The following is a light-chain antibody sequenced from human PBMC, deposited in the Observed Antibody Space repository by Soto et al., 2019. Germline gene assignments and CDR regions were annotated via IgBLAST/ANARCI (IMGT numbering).Light chain of an antibody. CDR1: QDISSF. CDR3: QQSYSTPPWT. J-gene: IGKJ1*01. Sequence: IQLTQSPSSLSASVGDRVTITCRASQDISSFLAWYQQKPGKAPKLLIYDASSLQTGVPSRFSGSGSGTDFSLTISSLHPEDFATYYCQQSYSTPPWTFGQGTKVDIK. CDR2: DAS. V-gene: IGKV1-39*01.